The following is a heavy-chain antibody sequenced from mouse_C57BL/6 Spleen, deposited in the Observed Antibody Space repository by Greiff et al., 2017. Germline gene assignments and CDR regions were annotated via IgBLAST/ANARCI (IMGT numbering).Heavy chain of an antibody. Sequence: EVKLVESGGDLVKPGGSLKLSCAASGFTFSSYGMSWVRQTPDKRLEWVATISSGGSYTYYPDSVKGRFTISRDNAKNTLYLQMSSLKSEDTAMYYCARQHYSNYFDYWGQGTTLTVSS. CDR3: ARQHYSNYFDY. CDR2: ISSGGSYT. J-gene: IGHJ2*01. CDR1: GFTFSSYG. D-gene: IGHD2-5*01. V-gene: IGHV5-6*01.